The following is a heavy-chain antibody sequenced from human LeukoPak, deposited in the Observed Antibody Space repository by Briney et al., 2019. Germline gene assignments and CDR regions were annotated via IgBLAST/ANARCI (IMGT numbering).Heavy chain of an antibody. V-gene: IGHV3-23*01. CDR3: ARDVRRRYYYDSSGYPYYYYYYGMDV. CDR2: ISGSGGST. J-gene: IGHJ6*02. CDR1: GFTFSSYA. Sequence: GGSLRLSCAASGFTFSSYAMSWVRQAPGKGLEWVLAISGSGGSTYYADSVKGRFTISRDNSKNTLYLQMNSLRAEDTAVYYCARDVRRRYYYDSSGYPYYYYYYGMDVWGQGTTVTVSS. D-gene: IGHD3-22*01.